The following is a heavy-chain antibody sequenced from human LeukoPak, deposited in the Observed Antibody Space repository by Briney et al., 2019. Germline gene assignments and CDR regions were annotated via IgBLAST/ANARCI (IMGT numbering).Heavy chain of an antibody. V-gene: IGHV3-30*18. D-gene: IGHD3-10*02. CDR2: ISFNGSEK. CDR3: AELGITMIGGV. CDR1: GFTFSSYG. Sequence: GGSLRLSCAASGFTFSSYGMHWVRQPLGKGLEWVALISFNGSEKYYAESVKGRFTISRDNSKNTLYLQMNSVRVEDTAVYYCAELGITMIGGVWGKGTTVTISS. J-gene: IGHJ6*04.